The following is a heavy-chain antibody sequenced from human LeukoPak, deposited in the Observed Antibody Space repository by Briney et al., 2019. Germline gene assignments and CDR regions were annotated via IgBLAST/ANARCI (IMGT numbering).Heavy chain of an antibody. D-gene: IGHD3-22*01. CDR1: GFTFSSYW. J-gene: IGHJ6*02. CDR3: ARDSLRWLRYYGMDV. V-gene: IGHV3-7*01. Sequence: GGSLRLSCAASGFTFSSYWMSWVRQAPGKGLEWVANIKQDGSEKYYVDSVKGRFTISRDNAKNSLYLQMNSLRAEDTAVYYCARDSLRWLRYYGMDVWGQGTTVTVSS. CDR2: IKQDGSEK.